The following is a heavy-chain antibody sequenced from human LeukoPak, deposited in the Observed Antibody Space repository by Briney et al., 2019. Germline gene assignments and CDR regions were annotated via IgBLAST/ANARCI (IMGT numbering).Heavy chain of an antibody. J-gene: IGHJ4*02. Sequence: GGSLRLSCAASGFTVSSNYMSWVRQAPGKGLEWVSVIYSGGSTYYADSVKGRFTISRDNAKNSLFLQMNSLRAEDTAVYYCASIKGPYYYGSGSYGPFDYWGQGTLVTVSS. CDR3: ASIKGPYYYGSGSYGPFDY. D-gene: IGHD3-10*01. CDR2: IYSGGST. V-gene: IGHV3-53*01. CDR1: GFTVSSNY.